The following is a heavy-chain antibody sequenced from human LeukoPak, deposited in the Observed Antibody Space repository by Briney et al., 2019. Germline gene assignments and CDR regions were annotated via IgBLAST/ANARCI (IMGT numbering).Heavy chain of an antibody. CDR2: IIPIFGTA. D-gene: IGHD6-6*01. CDR1: GYTFINHD. V-gene: IGHV1-69*13. Sequence: ASVKVSCKGYGYTFINHDIDWVRQAPGQGLEWMGGIIPIFGTANYAQKFQGRVTITADESTSTAYMELSSLRSEDTAVYCCARGEYSSSPLDYWGQGTLVTVSS. CDR3: ARGEYSSSPLDY. J-gene: IGHJ4*02.